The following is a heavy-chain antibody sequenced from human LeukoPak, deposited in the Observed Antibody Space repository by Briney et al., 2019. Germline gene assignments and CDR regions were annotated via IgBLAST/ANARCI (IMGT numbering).Heavy chain of an antibody. CDR2: IYYSGST. Sequence: SETLSLTCTVSGGSISSSSYYWGWIRQPPGKGLEWIGSIYYSGSTYYNPSLKSRVTISVDTSKNQFSLKLSSVTAADTAVYYCARGGSGAIHYYYMDVWGKGATVTVSS. CDR3: ARGGSGAIHYYYMDV. J-gene: IGHJ6*03. CDR1: GGSISSSSYY. V-gene: IGHV4-39*01. D-gene: IGHD2-21*01.